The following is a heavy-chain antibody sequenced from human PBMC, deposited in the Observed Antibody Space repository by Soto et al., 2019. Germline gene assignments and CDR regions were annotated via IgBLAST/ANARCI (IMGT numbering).Heavy chain of an antibody. CDR2: ISSSSSYI. J-gene: IGHJ4*02. CDR1: GFTFSSYS. Sequence: EVQLVESGGGLVKPGGSLSLSCAASGFTFSSYSMNWVRQAPGKGLEWVSSISSSSSYIYYADSVNGRFTISRDNAKNSLYLQMNSLRAEDTAVYYCARDGYSGKSRAFDYWGQGTLVTVSS. CDR3: ARDGYSGKSRAFDY. D-gene: IGHD5-12*01. V-gene: IGHV3-21*01.